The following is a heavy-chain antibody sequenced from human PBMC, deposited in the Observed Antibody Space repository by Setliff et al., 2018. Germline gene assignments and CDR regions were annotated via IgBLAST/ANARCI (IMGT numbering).Heavy chain of an antibody. CDR3: AREIVTPYITMVRETARGFDP. V-gene: IGHV1-3*01. J-gene: IGHJ5*02. D-gene: IGHD3-10*01. CDR1: GYTFTSYA. CDR2: INAGNGNT. Sequence: GASVKVSCKASGYTFTSYAMHWVRQAPGQRLEWMGWINAGNGNTKYSQKFQGRVTITRDTSASTAYMELSSLRSEDTAVYYCAREIVTPYITMVRETARGFDPWGQGTLGTVSS.